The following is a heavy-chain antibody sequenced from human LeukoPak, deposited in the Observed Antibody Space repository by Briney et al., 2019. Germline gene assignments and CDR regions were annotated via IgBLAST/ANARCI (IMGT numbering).Heavy chain of an antibody. CDR3: VRDGGYYDSSGYYLLGTFDI. CDR1: GGSINSYY. CDR2: IYYSGST. J-gene: IGHJ3*02. V-gene: IGHV4-59*01. D-gene: IGHD3-22*01. Sequence: PSETLSLTCTVSGGSINSYYWSWIRQPPGKGLEWIGYIYYSGSTNYNPSLKSRVTVSVDTSKNQFSLKLSSVTAADTAVYYCVRDGGYYDSSGYYLLGTFDIRCQGTMLTVSS.